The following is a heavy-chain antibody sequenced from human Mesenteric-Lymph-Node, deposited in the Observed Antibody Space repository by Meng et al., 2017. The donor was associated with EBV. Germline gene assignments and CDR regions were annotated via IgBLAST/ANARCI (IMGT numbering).Heavy chain of an antibody. Sequence: VQFQQWGPGLLKPSETLSLTCAVYGDSFSGYFWGWIRQPLGKGLEWIGEINHSGGTNYNPSLESRVTISVDASKNQFSLKLRSVTAADTAVYYCARGGGVLTPLDYWGQGGLVTVSS. V-gene: IGHV4-34*02. J-gene: IGHJ4*02. CDR1: GDSFSGYF. D-gene: IGHD4-23*01. CDR3: ARGGGVLTPLDY. CDR2: INHSGGT.